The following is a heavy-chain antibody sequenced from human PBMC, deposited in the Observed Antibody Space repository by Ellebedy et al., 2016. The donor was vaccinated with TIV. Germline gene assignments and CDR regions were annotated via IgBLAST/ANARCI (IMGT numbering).Heavy chain of an antibody. CDR1: GTSVTSSSYH. V-gene: IGHV4-39*07. CDR3: ASIVGACPPGT. D-gene: IGHD1-26*01. Sequence: SETLSLXCTVSGTSVTSSSYHWACIRQPPGKGLEWIGSIYYTGVTDYSPSLKSRATISVDTSKNQFSLKLTSVSAADTAVYYCASIVGACPPGTWGQGTLVTVSS. CDR2: IYYTGVT. J-gene: IGHJ4*02.